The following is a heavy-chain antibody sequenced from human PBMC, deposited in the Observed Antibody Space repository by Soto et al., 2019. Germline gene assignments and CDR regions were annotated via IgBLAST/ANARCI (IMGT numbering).Heavy chain of an antibody. D-gene: IGHD2-15*01. CDR3: AGHCSVGSCGSKGLGPLDY. J-gene: IGHJ4*02. CDR2: MFYSGSS. Sequence: SETLSLTCTVSGASTSSYYWSWVRQPPGKGLEWIAFMFYSGSSKYNPSLNSRVTVSVDTSKNQVSLNVSSVTAADTAVYYCAGHCSVGSCGSKGLGPLDYWGQGILVIVSS. CDR1: GASTSSYY. V-gene: IGHV4-59*08.